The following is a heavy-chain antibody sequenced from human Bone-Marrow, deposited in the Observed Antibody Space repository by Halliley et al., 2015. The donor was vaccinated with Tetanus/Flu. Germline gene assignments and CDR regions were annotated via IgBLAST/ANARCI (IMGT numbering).Heavy chain of an antibody. J-gene: IGHJ6*02. CDR3: ARDRRIAAAATGDYYYYGMDV. Sequence: RDKNYADSVKGRFTISRDNSKNIVYLQMDGLRAEDSAVYYCARDRRIAAAATGDYYYYGMDVWGQGTTVTVAS. CDR2: RDK. V-gene: IGHV3-33*01. D-gene: IGHD6-13*01.